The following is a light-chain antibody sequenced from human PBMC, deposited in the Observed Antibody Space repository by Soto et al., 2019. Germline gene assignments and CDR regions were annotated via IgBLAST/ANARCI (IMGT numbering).Light chain of an antibody. Sequence: EIVMTQSPATLCVSPGEGATLXCRASQSVRSKFVWYQQKTGEAPRPLISDASTRATAIQARLSGSGSGREFTLTISSLQSEDFAVYYCQQYNNWPPITFGQGTRLEIK. V-gene: IGKV3-15*01. CDR2: DAS. J-gene: IGKJ5*01. CDR1: QSVRSK. CDR3: QQYNNWPPIT.